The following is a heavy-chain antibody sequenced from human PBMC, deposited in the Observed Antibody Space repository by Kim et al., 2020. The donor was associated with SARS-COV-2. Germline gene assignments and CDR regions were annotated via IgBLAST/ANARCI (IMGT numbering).Heavy chain of an antibody. J-gene: IGHJ6*02. CDR3: TRDSPSYSSSWGRDGYKILYYYGMDV. CDR1: GFTFGDYA. D-gene: IGHD6-13*01. Sequence: GGSLRLSCTASGFTFGDYAMSWFRQAPGKGLEWVGFIRSKAYGGTTEYAASVKGRFTISRDDSKSIAYLQMNSLKTEDTAVYYCTRDSPSYSSSWGRDGYKILYYYGMDVWGQGTTVTVSS. CDR2: IRSKAYGGTT. V-gene: IGHV3-49*03.